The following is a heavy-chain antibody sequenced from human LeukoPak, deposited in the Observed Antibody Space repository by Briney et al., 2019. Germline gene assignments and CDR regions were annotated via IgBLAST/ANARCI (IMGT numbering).Heavy chain of an antibody. Sequence: GGSLRLSCAASGFTFSSYAMSWVRQAPGKGLDWVSSISSSSSYIYYADSVKGRFTISRDNAKNSLYLQMNSLRAEDTAVYYCARDARFRVYLARTDKLGIAAAGTGYYYGMDVWGQGTTVTVSS. J-gene: IGHJ6*02. D-gene: IGHD6-13*01. CDR2: ISSSSSYI. CDR3: ARDARFRVYLARTDKLGIAAAGTGYYYGMDV. V-gene: IGHV3-21*01. CDR1: GFTFSSYA.